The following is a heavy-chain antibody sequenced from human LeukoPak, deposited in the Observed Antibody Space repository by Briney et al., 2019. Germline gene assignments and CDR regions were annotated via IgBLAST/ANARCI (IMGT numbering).Heavy chain of an antibody. CDR3: ALTDYYGSGSYYSYYFDY. J-gene: IGHJ4*02. V-gene: IGHV2-70*04. CDR2: IDWDDDK. Sequence: SGPTLVNPTQTLTLTCTFSGFSLSTSGMRVSWIRQPPGKALEWLARIDWDDDKSYSTSLKTRLTISKDTSKNQVVLTMTNMDPVDTATYYCALTDYYGSGSYYSYYFDYWGQGTLVTVSS. D-gene: IGHD3-10*01. CDR1: GFSLSTSGMR.